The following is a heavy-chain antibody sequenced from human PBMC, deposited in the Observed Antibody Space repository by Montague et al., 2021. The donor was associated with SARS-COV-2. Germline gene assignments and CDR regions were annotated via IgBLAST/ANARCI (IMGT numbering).Heavy chain of an antibody. D-gene: IGHD1-26*01. CDR1: GDSVNSGSYY. J-gene: IGHJ6*02. CDR3: ARDYRRDTGSPRSAMDV. CDR2: IYYRGST. Sequence: SETLSLTCTVSGDSVNSGSYYWSWIRQPPGKGLEWIGFIYYRGSTNYTPSLKSRVTISIDTSKNQFSLMLSLVTAADTAVYYCARDYRRDTGSPRSAMDVWGQGTTVIVSS. V-gene: IGHV4-61*01.